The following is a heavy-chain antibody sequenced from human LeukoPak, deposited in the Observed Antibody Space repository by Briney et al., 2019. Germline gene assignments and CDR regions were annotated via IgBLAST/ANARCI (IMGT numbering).Heavy chain of an antibody. Sequence: PSETLSLTCTVSGDSIDSYYWSWIRQPPGKGLEWIGYIYYRGTTSYNPFLKGRVTISVDTSKNQFSLKLSSVTAADTAVYYCARSIWFDPWGQGTLVTVSS. D-gene: IGHD2/OR15-2a*01. CDR1: GDSIDSYY. J-gene: IGHJ5*02. CDR2: IYYRGTT. CDR3: ARSIWFDP. V-gene: IGHV4-59*01.